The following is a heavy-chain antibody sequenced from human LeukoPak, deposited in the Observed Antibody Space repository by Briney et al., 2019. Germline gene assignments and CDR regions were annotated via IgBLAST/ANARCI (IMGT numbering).Heavy chain of an antibody. Sequence: GGSLRLSCAASGFTFSDYYMSWIRQAPGKGLEWVSYISSSGSTIYYADSVKGRFTISGDNAKNSLYLQMNSLRAEDTAVYYCARDDDFWSGSSPLFDYWGQGTLVTVSS. D-gene: IGHD3-3*01. CDR2: ISSSGSTI. CDR3: ARDDDFWSGSSPLFDY. J-gene: IGHJ4*02. CDR1: GFTFSDYY. V-gene: IGHV3-11*01.